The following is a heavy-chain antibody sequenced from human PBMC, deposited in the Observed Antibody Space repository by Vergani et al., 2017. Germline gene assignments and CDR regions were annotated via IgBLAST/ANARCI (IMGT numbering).Heavy chain of an antibody. D-gene: IGHD1-1*01. V-gene: IGHV7-4-1*02. J-gene: IGHJ6*02. CDR3: ARAVRRVWDYYGLDV. Sequence: QVQLVQSGAEVKKPGSSVKVSCKASGGTFSSYAISWVRQAPGQGLEWMGWINTDTGNPTYAQGFTGRFVFSLDTSVSTAYLQISGLKADDTAVYYCARAVRRVWDYYGLDVWGQGTTVTVSS. CDR2: INTDTGNP. CDR1: GGTFSSYA.